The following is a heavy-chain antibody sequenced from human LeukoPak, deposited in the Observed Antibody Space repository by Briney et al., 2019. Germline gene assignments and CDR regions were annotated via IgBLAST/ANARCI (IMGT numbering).Heavy chain of an antibody. J-gene: IGHJ3*02. CDR2: IYSGGST. CDR1: GFTVSSNY. CDR3: AIGYCRGGSCDDEPGDAFDI. D-gene: IGHD2-15*01. V-gene: IGHV3-53*01. Sequence: GGSLRLSCAASGFTVSSNYMSWVRQAPGKGLEWVSVIYSGGSTYYADSVKGRFTISRDNSKNTLYLQMNSLRAEDTAVYYCAIGYCRGGSCDDEPGDAFDIWGQGTMVAVSS.